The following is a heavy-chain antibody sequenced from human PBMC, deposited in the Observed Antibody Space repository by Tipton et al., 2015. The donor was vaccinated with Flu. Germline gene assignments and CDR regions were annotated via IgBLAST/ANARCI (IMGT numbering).Heavy chain of an antibody. CDR3: ARRFDL. CDR2: ISSGGNTI. V-gene: IGHV3-48*04. Sequence: SLRLSCAASGFTFSTYTMNWVRQAPGQGLEWVSYISSGGNTIYYADSVKGRFTISRDNAKNSLYLQMSSLRAEDTAVYYCARRFDLWGRGTLVTVSS. CDR1: GFTFSTYT. J-gene: IGHJ2*01.